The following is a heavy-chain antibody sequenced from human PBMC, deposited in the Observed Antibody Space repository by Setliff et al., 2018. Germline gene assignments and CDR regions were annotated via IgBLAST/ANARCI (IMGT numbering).Heavy chain of an antibody. CDR3: VRHMTYYDFWRGYYSTSDAFHV. CDR2: IRTKANSYAT. J-gene: IGHJ3*01. Sequence: PVGSLRLSCAASGFTFSDSTMHWVRQASGKGLEWVGRIRTKANSYATAYATSVQDRFTISRHDSESTTYLQMNGLKTEDTAVYYCVRHMTYYDFWRGYYSTSDAFHVWGQGTMVTVSS. CDR1: GFTFSDST. V-gene: IGHV3-73*01. D-gene: IGHD3-3*01.